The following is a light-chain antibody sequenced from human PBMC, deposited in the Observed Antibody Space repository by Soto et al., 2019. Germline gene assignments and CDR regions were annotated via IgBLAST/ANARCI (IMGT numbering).Light chain of an antibody. CDR1: QSSSSW. J-gene: IGKJ1*01. V-gene: IGKV1-5*01. CDR2: DAS. Sequence: DIKMTQSPSTLSASVGDRVTITCRASQSSSSWLAWYQQKPGKAPKLLIYDASSLESGIPSRFSGSVSGTEFNLTISSLQPNDFATYYCQQYNSYAWTFGHGTKMETK. CDR3: QQYNSYAWT.